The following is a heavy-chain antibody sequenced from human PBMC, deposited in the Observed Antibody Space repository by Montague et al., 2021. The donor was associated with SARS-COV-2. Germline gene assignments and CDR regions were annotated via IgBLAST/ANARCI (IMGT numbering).Heavy chain of an antibody. CDR1: GGSISSYY. CDR2: IDYSGNT. D-gene: IGHD4-23*01. V-gene: IGHV4-59*01. J-gene: IGHJ6*02. Sequence: SETLSLTCTVSGGSISSYYWSWIRQPPGKGLEWIGYIDYSGNTKYNPSLKSRVIISVDTSKNQFSLKLSSVSVADTAEYYCARGGGYSADSYNYTMDVWGQGTTVTVFS. CDR3: ARGGGYSADSYNYTMDV.